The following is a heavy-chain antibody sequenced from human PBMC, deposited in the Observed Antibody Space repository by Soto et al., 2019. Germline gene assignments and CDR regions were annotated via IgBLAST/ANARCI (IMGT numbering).Heavy chain of an antibody. CDR3: ARGETAMGGWGYFDY. CDR1: GGTFSSYA. D-gene: IGHD5-18*01. CDR2: IIPIFGTA. Sequence: QVQLMQSGAEVKKPGSSVKVSCKASGGTFSSYAISWVRQAPGQGLEWMGGIIPIFGTANYAQKFQGRVTITADESTSTAYMELSSLRSEDTAVYYYARGETAMGGWGYFDYWGQGTLVTVSS. V-gene: IGHV1-69*01. J-gene: IGHJ4*02.